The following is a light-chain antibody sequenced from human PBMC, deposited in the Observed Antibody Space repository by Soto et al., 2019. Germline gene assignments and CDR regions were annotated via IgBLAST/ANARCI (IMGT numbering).Light chain of an antibody. J-gene: IGLJ1*01. V-gene: IGLV2-14*01. Sequence: QSALTQPASVSGSPGQSITISCTGTSSDVGGYNYVSWYQHHPGKAPKLMVHEGSDRPSGISNRFSGSKSGNTASLTISGLQDEDEADYYCSSSTSATTYVFGTGTKLTVL. CDR2: EGS. CDR1: SSDVGGYNY. CDR3: SSSTSATTYV.